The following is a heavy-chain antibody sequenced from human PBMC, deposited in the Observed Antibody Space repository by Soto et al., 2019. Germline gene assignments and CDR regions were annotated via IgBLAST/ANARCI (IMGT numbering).Heavy chain of an antibody. J-gene: IGHJ4*02. D-gene: IGHD7-27*01. CDR3: VKDGPNRGRDLDF. V-gene: IGHV3-7*01. CDR2: IKQDGSDK. CDR1: GFTFTSYW. Sequence: GGSLRLSCAASGFTFTSYWMSWVRQAPGKGLEWVANIKQDGSDKYYVDSVNGRFTISRDNAKNSLYLQMNSLRAEDTAVYYCVKDGPNRGRDLDFWGQGTLVTVSS.